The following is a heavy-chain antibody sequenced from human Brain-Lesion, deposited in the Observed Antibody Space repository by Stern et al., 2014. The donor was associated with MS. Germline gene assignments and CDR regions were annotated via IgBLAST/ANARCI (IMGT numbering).Heavy chain of an antibody. CDR3: ARDQRGITIFGVVTDYYYLGMDV. Sequence: VQLVQSGAEVKKPGASVKVSCKTSGYIFTGYYIHWVRQAPGQGLEWMAWINPNPGGTKYAHKFQGRVTMSRDTSISTAYVDLSSLTSDDTAVYYCARDQRGITIFGVVTDYYYLGMDVWGQGTTVTVSS. J-gene: IGHJ6*02. CDR1: GYIFTGYY. CDR2: INPNPGGT. V-gene: IGHV1-2*02. D-gene: IGHD3-3*01.